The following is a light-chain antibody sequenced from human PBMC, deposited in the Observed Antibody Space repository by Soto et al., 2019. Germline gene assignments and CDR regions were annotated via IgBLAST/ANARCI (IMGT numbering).Light chain of an antibody. Sequence: EIVLTQSPGTLSLSPGERATLSCRASQTISSTYVAWYHQKPGQAPSLLIYGASIRATGIPDRFSGSGSGTDFTLTISRLEPEDSSVYYCQQYGSSPLTFGGGTKVEI. V-gene: IGKV3-20*01. CDR3: QQYGSSPLT. CDR1: QTISSTY. CDR2: GAS. J-gene: IGKJ4*01.